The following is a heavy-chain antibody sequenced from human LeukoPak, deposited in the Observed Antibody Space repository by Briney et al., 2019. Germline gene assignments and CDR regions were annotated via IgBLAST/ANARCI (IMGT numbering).Heavy chain of an antibody. V-gene: IGHV3-11*04. CDR3: ARANSYSGSYLVYFDY. CDR1: GCSMRNSY. Sequence: LSLTCTVSGCSMRNSYWSWLRQPAGKGLDWVSYISSSGSTIYYADSLKGRFTISRHNAKNSLYLQMNSLRAEDTAVYYCARANSYSGSYLVYFDYWGQGTLVTVSS. D-gene: IGHD1-26*01. CDR2: ISSSGSTI. J-gene: IGHJ4*02.